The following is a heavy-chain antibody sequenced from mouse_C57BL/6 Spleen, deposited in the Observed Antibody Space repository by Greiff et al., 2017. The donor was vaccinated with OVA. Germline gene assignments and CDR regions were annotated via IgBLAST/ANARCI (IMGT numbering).Heavy chain of an antibody. CDR2: INPGSGGT. J-gene: IGHJ2*01. Sequence: VQLQQSGAELVRPGTSVKVSCKASGYAFTNYLIEWVKQRPGQGLEWIGVINPGSGGTNYNEKFKGKATLTADKSSSTAYMQLSSLTSEDSAVYFCARSDYGSSYEYWGQGTTLTVSS. D-gene: IGHD1-1*01. CDR3: ARSDYGSSYEY. V-gene: IGHV1-54*01. CDR1: GYAFTNYL.